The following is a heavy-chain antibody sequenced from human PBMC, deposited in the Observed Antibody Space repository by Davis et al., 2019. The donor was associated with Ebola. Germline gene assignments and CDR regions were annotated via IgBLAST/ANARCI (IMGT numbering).Heavy chain of an antibody. J-gene: IGHJ3*02. V-gene: IGHV4-59*05. CDR3: ARICGGDCYTHDAFDI. D-gene: IGHD2-21*02. Sequence: SETLSLTCTVSGGSISSYYWSWIRQPPGKGLEWIGSIYYSGSTYYNPSLKSRVTISVDTSKNQFSLKLSSVTAADTAVYYCARICGGDCYTHDAFDIWGQGTMVTVSS. CDR1: GGSISSYY. CDR2: IYYSGST.